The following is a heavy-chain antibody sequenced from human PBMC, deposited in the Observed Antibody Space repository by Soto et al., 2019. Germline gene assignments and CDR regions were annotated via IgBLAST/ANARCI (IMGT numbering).Heavy chain of an antibody. CDR1: GFTFNNYG. Sequence: QVQLVESGGGVVQPGRSLRLSCVASGFTFNNYGIHWVRQAPGKGLEWVAVISYDGNTQYYADSVKGRFIISRDNSKNTLYLQLNSLRPEDTAVYYCVKDYYDTVAGYYGPDYWGQGTLVTVSS. V-gene: IGHV3-30*18. J-gene: IGHJ4*02. CDR2: ISYDGNTQ. CDR3: VKDYYDTVAGYYGPDY. D-gene: IGHD3-9*01.